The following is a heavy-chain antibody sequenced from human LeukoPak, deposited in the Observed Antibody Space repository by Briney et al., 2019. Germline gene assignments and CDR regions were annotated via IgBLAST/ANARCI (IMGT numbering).Heavy chain of an antibody. CDR3: AATYSSSWYDLTYYYYGMDV. Sequence: ASVKVSCKASGFTFTSSAMQWVRQARGQRLEWIGWIVVGSGNTNYAQKLQERVTITRDMSTSTAYMELSSLRSEDTAVYYCAATYSSSWYDLTYYYYGMDVWGQGTTVTVSS. CDR2: IVVGSGNT. J-gene: IGHJ6*02. CDR1: GFTFTSSA. D-gene: IGHD6-13*01. V-gene: IGHV1-58*02.